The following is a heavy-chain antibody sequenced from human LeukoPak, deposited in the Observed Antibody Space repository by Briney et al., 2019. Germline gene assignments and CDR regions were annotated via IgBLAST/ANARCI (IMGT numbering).Heavy chain of an antibody. CDR2: MNPNSGNT. CDR3: ARAAERFYDSSGPYWYFDL. V-gene: IGHV1-8*01. D-gene: IGHD3-22*01. Sequence: GASVKVSCKASGYTFTSYDINWVRQATGQGLEWMGWMNPNSGNTGYAQKFQGRVTMTRNTSISTAYMELSSLRSEDTAVYYCARAAERFYDSSGPYWYFDLWGRGTLVTVSS. J-gene: IGHJ2*01. CDR1: GYTFTSYD.